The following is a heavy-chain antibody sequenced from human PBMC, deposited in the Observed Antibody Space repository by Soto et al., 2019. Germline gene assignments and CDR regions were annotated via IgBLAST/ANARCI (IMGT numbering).Heavy chain of an antibody. J-gene: IGHJ6*02. D-gene: IGHD6-19*01. CDR3: ARAKNPNGVAGTPMDV. CDR2: ISSSSSYI. CDR1: GFTFSSYS. Sequence: GGSLRLSCAASGFTFSSYSMNWVRQAPGKGLEWVPSISSSSSYIYYADSVKGRFTISRDNAKNSLYLQMNSLRAEDTAVYYCARAKNPNGVAGTPMDVWGQGTTVTVSS. V-gene: IGHV3-21*01.